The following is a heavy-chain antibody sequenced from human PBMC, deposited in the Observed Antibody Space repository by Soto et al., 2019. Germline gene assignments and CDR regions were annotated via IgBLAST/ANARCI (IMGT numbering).Heavy chain of an antibody. D-gene: IGHD3-3*01. Sequence: GGSLRLSCAASGFTFSGYAMSWVRQAPGKGLEWVSVISAGGGSTYYADSVKGRLTISRDNSKNTLYLQMNSLRAEDTAVYYCARGPEIFGVVNTIDYWGQGTLVTVSS. CDR2: ISAGGGST. CDR1: GFTFSGYA. J-gene: IGHJ4*01. V-gene: IGHV3-23*01. CDR3: ARGPEIFGVVNTIDY.